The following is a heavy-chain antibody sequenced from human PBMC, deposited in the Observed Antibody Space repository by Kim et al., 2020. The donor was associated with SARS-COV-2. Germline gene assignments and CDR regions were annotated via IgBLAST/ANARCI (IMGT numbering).Heavy chain of an antibody. Sequence: YDADTGKGRFTSSRDNSKNTLYLQMNSLRAEDTAVYYCAKDIVVERWFDPWGQGTLVTVSS. J-gene: IGHJ5*02. V-gene: IGHV3-23*01. D-gene: IGHD2-2*01. CDR3: AKDIVVERWFDP.